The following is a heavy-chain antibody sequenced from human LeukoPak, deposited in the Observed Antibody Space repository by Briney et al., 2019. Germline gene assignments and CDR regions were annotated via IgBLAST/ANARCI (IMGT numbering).Heavy chain of an antibody. V-gene: IGHV3-7*01. CDR3: ARDDLLGYYYYGMDV. D-gene: IGHD2-15*01. CDR1: GFTFSSYW. Sequence: GGSPRLSCAASGFTFSSYWMSWVRQAPGKGLEWVANIKQDGSEKYYVDSVKGRFTISRDNAKNSLYLQMNSLRAEDTAVYYCARDDLLGYYYYGMDVWGQGTTVTVSS. J-gene: IGHJ6*02. CDR2: IKQDGSEK.